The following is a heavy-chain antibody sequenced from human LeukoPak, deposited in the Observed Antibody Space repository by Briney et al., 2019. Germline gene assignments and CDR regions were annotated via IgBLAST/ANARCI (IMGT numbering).Heavy chain of an antibody. CDR3: ARWGGTRQYYFDY. J-gene: IGHJ4*02. Sequence: GESLRLSCAVSGFIFSDYGYLCVRQAPGKGLEWVAVTRFDGSIKQYADSVKGRFTISRDDSKNTLYLQMNFLKSEDTAVYYCARWGGTRQYYFDYWGQGTLVTVSS. CDR1: GFIFSDYG. D-gene: IGHD1-1*01. CDR2: TRFDGSIK. V-gene: IGHV3-33*01.